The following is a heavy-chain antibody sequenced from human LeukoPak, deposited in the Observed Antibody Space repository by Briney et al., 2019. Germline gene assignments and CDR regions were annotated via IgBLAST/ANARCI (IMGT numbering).Heavy chain of an antibody. CDR3: ARDWRPRGGSSWYHNY. Sequence: PETLSPTCTVSGGSISSISYCWGWTRQPPGGGLEWVGSSYYSASIVYDPPPKRRVTISVDTSKNQFSLKLSSGTAADTAVYYCARDWRPRGGSSWYHNYWGQGTLVTVSS. CDR2: SYYSASI. J-gene: IGHJ4*02. CDR1: GGSISSISYC. V-gene: IGHV4-39*02. D-gene: IGHD6-13*01.